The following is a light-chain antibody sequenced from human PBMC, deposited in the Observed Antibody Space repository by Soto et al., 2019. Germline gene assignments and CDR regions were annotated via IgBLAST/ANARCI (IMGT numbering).Light chain of an antibody. J-gene: IGKJ1*01. CDR1: QTIHSF. CDR3: QQFHSFPWT. CDR2: DAS. Sequence: DIQMTQSPSTLSASVGDRVTITCRASQTIHSFLAWYQQKAGKAPKLLIYDASNLESGVPSRFSGSGSGTEFTLTASSLQPDDFATFYCQQFHSFPWTFGQGTKVDIK. V-gene: IGKV1-5*01.